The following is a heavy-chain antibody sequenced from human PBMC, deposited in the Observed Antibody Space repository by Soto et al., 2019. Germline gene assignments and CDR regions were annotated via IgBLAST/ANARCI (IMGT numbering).Heavy chain of an antibody. J-gene: IGHJ6*02. CDR2: IRNKANFYAT. V-gene: IGHV3-72*01. CDR3: TRVRLFPTIPKPGMDV. Sequence: GGSLRLSLAASGFPFRDHYMDWVRPAPGKDLEWVGRIRNKANFYATEYAASVKGRFSISRDDSKNSLYLQMNRLKIEDTAIYYCTRVRLFPTIPKPGMDVWGQGTTVTVS. CDR1: GFPFRDHY. D-gene: IGHD2-2*01.